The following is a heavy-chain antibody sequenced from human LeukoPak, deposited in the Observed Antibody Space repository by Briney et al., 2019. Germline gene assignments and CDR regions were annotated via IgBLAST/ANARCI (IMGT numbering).Heavy chain of an antibody. V-gene: IGHV3-33*01. Sequence: GRSLRLSCAASGFTFSSYGMHWVRQAPGKGLEWVAVIWYDGSNKYYADSVKGRFTISRDNSKNTLYLQMNSLRAEDTAVYYCATDLQFAQEFGDLWGQGTIVTVSS. CDR2: IWYDGSNK. J-gene: IGHJ3*01. CDR3: ATDLQFAQEFGDL. CDR1: GFTFSSYG. D-gene: IGHD4-11*01.